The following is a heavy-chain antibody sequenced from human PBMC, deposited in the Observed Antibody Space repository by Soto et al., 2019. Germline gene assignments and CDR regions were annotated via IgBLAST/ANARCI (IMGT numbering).Heavy chain of an antibody. V-gene: IGHV4-30-4*08. CDR1: GGSVSSGNDY. CDR3: ARCASPQWGDYHWFDP. D-gene: IGHD3-16*02. Sequence: QVQLQESGPGLVKPSETLSLTCTVSGGSVSSGNDYWSWIRQPPGKGLEWIGYIYHSGSTYYNPSLKSRVTISVDTSKNQFSLKLSSVTAADTAVYYCARCASPQWGDYHWFDPWGQGTLVTVSS. CDR2: IYHSGST. J-gene: IGHJ5*02.